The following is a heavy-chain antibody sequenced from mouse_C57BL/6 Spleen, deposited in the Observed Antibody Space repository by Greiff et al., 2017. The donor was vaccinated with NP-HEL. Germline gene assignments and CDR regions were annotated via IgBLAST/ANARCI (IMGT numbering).Heavy chain of an antibody. Sequence: VQLQQSGAELVRPGSSVKLSCKASGYTFTSYWMHWVKQRPIQSLEWIGNIDPSDSETHYNQKFKDKATLTVDKSSSTAYMQLSSLTSEDSAVYYCAPGDYYGSSPFAYWGQGTLVTVSA. D-gene: IGHD1-1*01. CDR1: GYTFTSYW. J-gene: IGHJ3*01. CDR2: IDPSDSET. CDR3: APGDYYGSSPFAY. V-gene: IGHV1-52*01.